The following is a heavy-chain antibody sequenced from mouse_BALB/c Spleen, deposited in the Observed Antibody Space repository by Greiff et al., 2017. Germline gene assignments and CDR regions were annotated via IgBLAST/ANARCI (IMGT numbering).Heavy chain of an antibody. D-gene: IGHD3-2*01. CDR3: AREGMTARATDY. J-gene: IGHJ2*01. CDR1: GFTFSAYG. Sequence: EVQVVESGGGLVQPGGSLKLSCAASGFTFSAYGMSWVRQTPEKRLELVATINSNGGSTYYPDSVKGRFPISRDNAKNTLYLQMSSLKSEDTAMYYCAREGMTARATDYWGQGTTLTVSS. V-gene: IGHV5-6-3*01. CDR2: INSNGGST.